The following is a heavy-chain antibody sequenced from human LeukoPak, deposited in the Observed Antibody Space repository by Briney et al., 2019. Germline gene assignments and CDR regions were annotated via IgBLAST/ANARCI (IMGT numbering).Heavy chain of an antibody. D-gene: IGHD3-22*01. CDR2: ISHDGINK. V-gene: IGHV3-30*18. J-gene: IGHJ6*03. Sequence: GGSLRLSCTASGFIFGDYAMSWFRQAPGKGLEWVAVISHDGINKYYADSLKGRFTISRDNSKNTVYLQMNSLRAEDTAVYYCAKDYYDSSGYYYLQLYYYYYYMDVWGKGTTVTISS. CDR1: GFIFGDYA. CDR3: AKDYYDSSGYYYLQLYYYYYYMDV.